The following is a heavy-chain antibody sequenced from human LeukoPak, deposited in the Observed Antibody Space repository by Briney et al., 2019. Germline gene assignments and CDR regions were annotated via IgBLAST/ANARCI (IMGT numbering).Heavy chain of an antibody. Sequence: GGSLRLSCAASGFTFSSYAMHWVRQAPGKGLEWVAVISYDGSNKYYADSVKGRLTISRDNSKNTLYLQMNSLRAEDTAVYYCARATVQWNIAAASDPWGQGTLVTVSS. V-gene: IGHV3-30-3*01. J-gene: IGHJ5*02. D-gene: IGHD6-13*01. CDR3: ARATVQWNIAAASDP. CDR2: ISYDGSNK. CDR1: GFTFSSYA.